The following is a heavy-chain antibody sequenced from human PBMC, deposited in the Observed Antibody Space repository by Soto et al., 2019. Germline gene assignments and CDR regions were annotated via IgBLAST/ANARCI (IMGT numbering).Heavy chain of an antibody. CDR2: IYYSGST. D-gene: IGHD5-12*01. J-gene: IGHJ3*02. CDR1: GGSISSGDYY. V-gene: IGHV4-30-4*01. Sequence: QVQLQESGPGLVKPSQTLSLTCTVSGGSISSGDYYWSWIRQPPGKGLEWIGYIYYSGSTYYNPSLKSQVTISVDTSKNQFSLKLSSVTAADTAVYYCARDRSWIPRPFDIWGQGTMITVSS. CDR3: ARDRSWIPRPFDI.